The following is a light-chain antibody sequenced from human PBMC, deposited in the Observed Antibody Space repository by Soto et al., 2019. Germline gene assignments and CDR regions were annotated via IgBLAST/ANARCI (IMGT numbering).Light chain of an antibody. V-gene: IGLV2-14*01. CDR2: EVS. CDR1: NSDIGDSYH. Sequence: QSAVTQPASVSGSPGQSITISCTGTNSDIGDSYHVSWYQQHPGKAPKLVIYEVSNRPSGVSNRFSGSKSGNTAALTISGLQAEDEADYYCGSYVTADARVFGTGTKLTVL. J-gene: IGLJ1*01. CDR3: GSYVTADARV.